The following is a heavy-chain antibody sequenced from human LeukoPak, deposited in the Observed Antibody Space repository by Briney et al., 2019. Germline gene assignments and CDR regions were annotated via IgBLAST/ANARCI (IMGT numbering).Heavy chain of an antibody. D-gene: IGHD3-22*01. V-gene: IGHV3-74*01. J-gene: IGHJ5*02. Sequence: GGSLRLSCAASGFTFSNYWMHWVRHAPGKGLVWVSRINSDGINTIYADSVKGRFTISRDNAKNTLNLQMNSLRAEDTAVYYCARDLGQYYDTSDNWFDPWGQGTLVTVSS. CDR2: INSDGINT. CDR1: GFTFSNYW. CDR3: ARDLGQYYDTSDNWFDP.